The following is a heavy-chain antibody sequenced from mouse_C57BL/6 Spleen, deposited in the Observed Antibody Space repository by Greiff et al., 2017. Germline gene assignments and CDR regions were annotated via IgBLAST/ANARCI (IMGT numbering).Heavy chain of an antibody. D-gene: IGHD2-3*01. J-gene: IGHJ2*01. CDR2: IHPNSGST. Sequence: VQLQQPGAELVKPGASVKLSCKASGYTFTSYWMHWVKQRPGQGLEWIGMIHPNSGSTNYNEKFKSKATLTVDKSSSTAYMQLSSLTSEDSAVYYCARGFYDGYYGDYLDYWGQGTTLTVSS. CDR1: GYTFTSYW. CDR3: ARGFYDGYYGDYLDY. V-gene: IGHV1-64*01.